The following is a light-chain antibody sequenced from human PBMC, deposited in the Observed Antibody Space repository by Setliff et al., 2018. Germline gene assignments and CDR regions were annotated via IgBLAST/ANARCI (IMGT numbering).Light chain of an antibody. V-gene: IGLV2-11*01. CDR2: DVT. J-gene: IGLJ1*01. CDR3: SSYTSSSTRV. Sequence: QPVLTQPRSVSGSPGQSVTISCTGTSSDVGVYNYVSWYQHHPGKAPKPMIYDVTTRPSGVPDRFSGSKSGNTASLTISGLQADDEADYYCSSYTSSSTRVFGTGTKVTVL. CDR1: SSDVGVYNY.